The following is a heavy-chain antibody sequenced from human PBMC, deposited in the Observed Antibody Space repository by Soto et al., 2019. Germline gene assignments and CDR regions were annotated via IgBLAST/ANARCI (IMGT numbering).Heavy chain of an antibody. D-gene: IGHD2-21*01. CDR1: GGSISSSSYY. J-gene: IGHJ4*02. CDR2: IYYSGST. CDR3: ARRPNVGIAFDY. V-gene: IGHV4-39*01. Sequence: PSETLSLTCTVSGGSISSSSYYWGWIRQPPGKGLEWIGSIYYSGSTYYNPSLKSRVTISVDTSKNQFSLKLSSVTAADTAVYYCARRPNVGIAFDYWGQGALVTVPQ.